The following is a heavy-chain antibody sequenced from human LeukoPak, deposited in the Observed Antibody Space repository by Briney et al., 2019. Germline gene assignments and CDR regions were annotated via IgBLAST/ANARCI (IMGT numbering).Heavy chain of an antibody. CDR1: GFTFSSYA. D-gene: IGHD6-19*01. Sequence: GGSLRLSCAASGFTFSSYAMSWVRQAPGKGLEWVSAISGSGGSTYYADSVKGRSTISRDNSKNTLYLQMNSLGAEDTAVYYCAKDQEWLPTSDYFDYWGQGTLVTVSS. CDR2: ISGSGGST. V-gene: IGHV3-23*01. CDR3: AKDQEWLPTSDYFDY. J-gene: IGHJ4*02.